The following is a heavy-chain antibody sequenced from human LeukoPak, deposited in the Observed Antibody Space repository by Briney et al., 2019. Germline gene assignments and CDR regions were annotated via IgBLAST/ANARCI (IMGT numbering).Heavy chain of an antibody. Sequence: GGSLRLSCAASGFTFSTYGMHWVRQAPGKGLEWVAFIRYDGRNKYYADSVKGRFTISRDNSKNTLCLQMNSLRAEDTAVYYCAKDGSNSYGPKIRYYYYYMDVWGKGTTVTISS. CDR2: IRYDGRNK. CDR1: GFTFSTYG. J-gene: IGHJ6*03. D-gene: IGHD5-18*01. V-gene: IGHV3-30*02. CDR3: AKDGSNSYGPKIRYYYYYMDV.